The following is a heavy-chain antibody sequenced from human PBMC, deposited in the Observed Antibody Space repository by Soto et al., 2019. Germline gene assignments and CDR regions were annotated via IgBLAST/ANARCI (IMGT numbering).Heavy chain of an antibody. Sequence: QVQLQESGPGLVKPSQTLSLTCTVSGGSISSGGYYWSWIRQHPGKGLEWIGYIYYSGSTYYNPSLNSRVTISVDTCKNQFSLKLSSVPAAATAVYYCACHGRGDQLLYTGNAFDIWGQGTMGTVSS. CDR1: GGSISSGGYY. V-gene: IGHV4-31*03. CDR2: IYYSGST. CDR3: ACHGRGDQLLYTGNAFDI. J-gene: IGHJ3*02. D-gene: IGHD2-2*02.